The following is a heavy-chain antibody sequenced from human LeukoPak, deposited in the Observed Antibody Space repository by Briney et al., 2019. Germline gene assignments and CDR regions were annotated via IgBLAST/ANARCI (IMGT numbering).Heavy chain of an antibody. Sequence: PSETLSLTCTVSGGSISSYYWSWIRQPAGKGLEWIGRIYTSGSTNYNPSLKSRVTMSVDTSKNQFSLKLSSVTAADTAVYYCVRESGFWSGYSFDYWGQGTLVTVSS. J-gene: IGHJ4*02. CDR2: IYTSGST. CDR3: VRESGFWSGYSFDY. D-gene: IGHD3-3*01. V-gene: IGHV4-4*07. CDR1: GGSISSYY.